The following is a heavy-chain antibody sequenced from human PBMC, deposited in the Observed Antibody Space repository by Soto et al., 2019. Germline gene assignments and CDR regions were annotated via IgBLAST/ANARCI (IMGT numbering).Heavy chain of an antibody. CDR3: AKDLSRVPIGMSLGS. CDR1: GFTLSDFG. V-gene: IGHV3-30*18. Sequence: QVQLVESGGGVVHPGRSLRLSCAASGFTLSDFGIHWVRQAPGKGLEWLAVISSDGSNKFYADSVQGRFTLSRDSSENTLYLQMTRLRIDDTAVYYCAKDLSRVPIGMSLGSWGQGTLVTVSS. D-gene: IGHD1-26*01. CDR2: ISSDGSNK. J-gene: IGHJ4*02.